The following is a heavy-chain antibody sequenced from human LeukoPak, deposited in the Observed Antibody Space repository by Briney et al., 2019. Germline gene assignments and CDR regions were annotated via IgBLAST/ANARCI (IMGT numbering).Heavy chain of an antibody. Sequence: GASVKVSCKASGYTXTSYYMHCVRQSPGQGLEWMGWLNTTSGGAKHAPKCQGRVTMTRDTSISTAYMDLSRLRSDDTAVYFCERDLYYGSGTTHGDACDIWGQGTMVTVSS. V-gene: IGHV1-2*02. J-gene: IGHJ3*02. CDR2: LNTTSGGA. D-gene: IGHD3-10*01. CDR3: ERDLYYGSGTTHGDACDI. CDR1: GYTXTSYY.